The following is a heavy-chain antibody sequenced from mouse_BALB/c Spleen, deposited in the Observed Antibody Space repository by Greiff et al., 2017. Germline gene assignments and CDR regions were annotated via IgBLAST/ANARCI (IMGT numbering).Heavy chain of an antibody. CDR2: ISSGSSTI. Sequence: EVQRVESGGGLVQPGGSRKLSCAASGFTFSSFGMHWVRQAPEKGLEWVAYISSGSSTIYYADTVTGRFTISRDNPKNTLFLQMTSLRSEDTAMYYCARGYGDPWGQGTSVTVSS. CDR3: ARGYGDP. CDR1: GFTFSSFG. J-gene: IGHJ4*01. D-gene: IGHD2-13*01. V-gene: IGHV5-17*02.